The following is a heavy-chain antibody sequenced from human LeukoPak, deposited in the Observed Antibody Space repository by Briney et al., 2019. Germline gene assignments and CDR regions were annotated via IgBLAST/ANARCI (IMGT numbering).Heavy chain of an antibody. Sequence: GGSLRLSCVVSGISLSNYAMTWVRQAPGKGLEWVSYISEKGGSTTYADSVKGRFTISRDTSLNTLYLQMTSLRAEDTAVYFCAKRGIVIRGILVIGYHQEAYHYDYWGQGVLVTVSS. CDR3: AKRGIVIRGILVIGYHQEAYHYDY. V-gene: IGHV3-23*01. CDR1: GISLSNYA. J-gene: IGHJ4*02. D-gene: IGHD3-10*01. CDR2: ISEKGGST.